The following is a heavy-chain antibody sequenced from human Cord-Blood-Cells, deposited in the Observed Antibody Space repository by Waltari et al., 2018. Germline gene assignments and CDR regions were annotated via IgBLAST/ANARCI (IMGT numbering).Heavy chain of an antibody. Sequence: QVTLRESGPALVKPTQTLTLTCTFSGFSLSTSGMCVSWIRQHPGEALEWLALIYWDDDKYYSTSLRSRLTISKDTSKNQVVLTMTNMDPVDTATYSCGRANCADALDIWGQGTMVTVAS. CDR2: IYWDDDK. D-gene: IGHD7-27*01. CDR3: GRANCADALDI. V-gene: IGHV2-70*01. CDR1: GFSLSTSGMC. J-gene: IGHJ3*02.